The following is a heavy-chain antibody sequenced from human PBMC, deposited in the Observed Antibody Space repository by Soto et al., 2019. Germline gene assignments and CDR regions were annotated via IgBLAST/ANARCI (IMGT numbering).Heavy chain of an antibody. V-gene: IGHV4-39*01. CDR3: ARHPAGLRYFDY. D-gene: IGHD3-9*01. CDR1: GFTVSRNY. J-gene: IGHJ4*02. Sequence: PGGSLRLSCAASGFTVSRNYMNWIRQPPGKGLEWIASIYYSGITYYGPSLKSRVTISIDTSKNQFSLKLTSLTAADTAVYYCARHPAGLRYFDYWGQGTLVTVSS. CDR2: IYYSGIT.